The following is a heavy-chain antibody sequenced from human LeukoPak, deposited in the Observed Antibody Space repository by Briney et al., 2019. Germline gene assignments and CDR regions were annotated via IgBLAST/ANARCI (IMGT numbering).Heavy chain of an antibody. CDR2: IYHSGST. V-gene: IGHV4-38-2*02. CDR1: GYSISSTYY. Sequence: SETLSLTCTVSGYSISSTYYSGWIRQPPGKGLEWIGSIYHSGSTYYNPSPKGRVTMSVDTSKNQLSLKLNSVTAADTAVYYCALISSRDYYAGDYWGQGTLVTVSS. CDR3: ALISSRDYYAGDY. D-gene: IGHD3-22*01. J-gene: IGHJ4*02.